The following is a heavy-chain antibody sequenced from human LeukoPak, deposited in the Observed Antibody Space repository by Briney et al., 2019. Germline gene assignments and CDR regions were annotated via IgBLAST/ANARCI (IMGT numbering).Heavy chain of an antibody. CDR1: GFTFSSYG. CDR2: IRYDGSTK. V-gene: IGHV3-30*02. CDR3: AELGITMIGGV. J-gene: IGHJ6*04. Sequence: SGGSLRLSCVASGFTFSSYGMHWVRRAPGKGLEWVAFIRYDGSTKYYADSVKGRFTISRDNAKNSLYLQMNSLRAEDTAVYYCAELGITMIGGVWGKGTTVTISS. D-gene: IGHD3-10*02.